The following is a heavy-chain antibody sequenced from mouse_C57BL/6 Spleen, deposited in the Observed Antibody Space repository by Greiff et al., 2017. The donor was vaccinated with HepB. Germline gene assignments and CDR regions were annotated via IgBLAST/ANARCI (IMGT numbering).Heavy chain of an antibody. V-gene: IGHV1-82*01. J-gene: IGHJ4*01. Sequence: QVQLQQSGPELVKPGASVKISCKASGYAFSSSWMNWVKQRPGKGLEWIGRIYPGDGDTNYNGKFKGNATLTADKSSSTAYMQLSSLTSEDSAVYFCARRPEDYWGQGTSVTVSS. CDR3: ARRPEDY. CDR1: GYAFSSSW. CDR2: IYPGDGDT.